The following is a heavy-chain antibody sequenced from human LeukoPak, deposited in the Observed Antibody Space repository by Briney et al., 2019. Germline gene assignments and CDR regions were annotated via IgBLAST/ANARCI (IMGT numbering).Heavy chain of an antibody. D-gene: IGHD2-15*01. CDR2: IQPKSGGT. J-gene: IGHJ4*02. CDR3: ARRYCSGGSCIPDY. Sequence: GASVKVSCKAAGYTFTDYNVYWVRQAPGQGPEWMGWIQPKSGGTIYAQRFQGRVTMTRDRSISTAYMELSSLRYDDTAVYYCARRYCSGGSCIPDYWGQGTLVTVSS. V-gene: IGHV1-2*02. CDR1: GYTFTDYN.